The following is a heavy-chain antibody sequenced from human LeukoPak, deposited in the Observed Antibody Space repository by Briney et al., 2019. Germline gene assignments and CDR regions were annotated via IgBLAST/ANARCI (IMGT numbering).Heavy chain of an antibody. J-gene: IGHJ4*02. CDR2: IQKDSET. CDR3: AREDFGRVD. CDR1: GFSVDKYR. D-gene: IGHD3/OR15-3a*01. V-gene: IGHV3-7*01. Sequence: GGSLRLSCTVSGFSVDKYRMNWVRQAPGKGLEWVASIQKDSETDYVHSVRGRFTIARDNAKNSLLLQMNSLRGEDTAVYFCAREDFGRVDWGQGTLVTVSS.